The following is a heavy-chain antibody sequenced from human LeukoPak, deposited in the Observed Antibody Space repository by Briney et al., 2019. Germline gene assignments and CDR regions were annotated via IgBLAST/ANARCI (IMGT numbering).Heavy chain of an antibody. D-gene: IGHD3-10*01. CDR1: GFTFSDYW. V-gene: IGHV3-23*01. Sequence: GGSLRLSCAASGFTFSDYWMTWVRQAPGKGLEWVSAISGSGGSTDYADSVKGRFTISRDNSKNTLYLQMNSLRAEDTAVYYCAKTNLWFGELLSAFDYWGQGTLVTVSS. J-gene: IGHJ4*02. CDR3: AKTNLWFGELLSAFDY. CDR2: ISGSGGST.